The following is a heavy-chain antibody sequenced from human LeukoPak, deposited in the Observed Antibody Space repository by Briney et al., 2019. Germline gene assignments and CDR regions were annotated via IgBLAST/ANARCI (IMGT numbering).Heavy chain of an antibody. V-gene: IGHV3-66*01. CDR1: EFTVSSNY. CDR2: IYSGGST. D-gene: IGHD4-11*01. CDR3: ARSYSNHLFGMDV. J-gene: IGHJ6*02. Sequence: GGSLRLSCAASEFTVSSNYMTWVRQAPGKGLEWVSVIYSGGSTYYADSVKGRVAISRDNSKNTVFLQMNSVRAEDTAVYYCARSYSNHLFGMDVWGQGTTVTVSS.